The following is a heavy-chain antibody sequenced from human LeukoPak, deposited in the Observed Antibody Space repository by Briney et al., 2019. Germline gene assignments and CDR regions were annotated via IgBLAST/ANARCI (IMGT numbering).Heavy chain of an antibody. CDR3: ARGACSGGSCYEFDY. CDR1: GGSISSGGYY. CDR2: IYYRGST. D-gene: IGHD2-15*01. Sequence: SETLSLTCTVSGGSISSGGYYWSWIRQHPGKGLEWIGYIYYRGSTYYNPSLKSRVTISVDTSKNQFSLKLSSVTAADTAVYYCARGACSGGSCYEFDYWGQGTLVTVSS. J-gene: IGHJ4*02. V-gene: IGHV4-31*03.